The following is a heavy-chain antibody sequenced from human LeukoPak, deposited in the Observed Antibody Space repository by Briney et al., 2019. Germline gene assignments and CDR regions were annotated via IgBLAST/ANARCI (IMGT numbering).Heavy chain of an antibody. Sequence: GGSLRLSCTVSGFTFSNYVMHWVRQAPGKEPEYVSAINTRGGDTYHANSVKGRFTISRDNSKNTLYLQMGSLRVDDMAVYYCARGYSGGWYALWYLDVWGRGTRVTVSS. CDR3: ARGYSGGWYALWYLDV. CDR1: GFTFSNYV. CDR2: INTRGGDT. D-gene: IGHD6-19*01. V-gene: IGHV3-64*01. J-gene: IGHJ2*01.